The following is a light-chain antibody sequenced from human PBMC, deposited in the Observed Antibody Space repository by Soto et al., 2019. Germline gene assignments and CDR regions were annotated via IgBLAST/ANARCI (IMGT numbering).Light chain of an antibody. J-gene: IGKJ1*01. CDR2: KAS. Sequence: DIQITQSPSTPSVSVGDRVTITCRGSQTISSCLAWYQQKPGKAPKLLIYKASTLKSGVPSRFSGSGSGTEFTLTISSLQPDDFAPYYCQHYNSYSEAFGQGNKVDIK. CDR3: QHYNSYSEA. V-gene: IGKV1-5*03. CDR1: QTISSC.